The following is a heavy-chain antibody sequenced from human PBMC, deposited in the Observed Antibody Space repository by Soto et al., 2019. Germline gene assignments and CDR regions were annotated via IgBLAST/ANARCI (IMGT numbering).Heavy chain of an antibody. Sequence: GGSLRLSCAASGFTFSRFSMNWVRQAPGKGLEWISYISISSTIYYADSVKGRFTISRDNAKNSLYLQMNSLRDEDTAVYYCARDTYGSGSYREPLDCWGQGTLVTVSS. CDR1: GFTFSRFS. J-gene: IGHJ4*02. CDR2: ISISSTI. V-gene: IGHV3-48*02. CDR3: ARDTYGSGSYREPLDC. D-gene: IGHD3-10*01.